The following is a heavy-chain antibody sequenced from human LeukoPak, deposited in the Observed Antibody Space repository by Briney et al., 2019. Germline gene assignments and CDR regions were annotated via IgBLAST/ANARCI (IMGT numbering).Heavy chain of an antibody. V-gene: IGHV4-38-2*02. CDR3: ARTGSSRSWFDR. J-gene: IGHJ5*02. Sequence: PSETLSLTCTVSDYSISSGYYWGWIRQPPRRGLEWIASIFHSGSTYYNPSLKSRVTISVDTSKNQFSLKLSYVTAADTAVYYCARTGSSRSWFDRWGQGTLVTVSS. CDR1: DYSISSGYY. CDR2: IFHSGST. D-gene: IGHD1-1*01.